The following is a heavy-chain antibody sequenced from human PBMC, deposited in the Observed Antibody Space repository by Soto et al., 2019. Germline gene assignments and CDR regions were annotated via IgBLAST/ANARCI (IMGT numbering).Heavy chain of an antibody. CDR3: ARQGLPEGDGDYAFNYYGMDV. CDR1: GYSFTKYW. V-gene: IGHV5-51*01. Sequence: RGESLKISCKGSGYSFTKYWIGWVRQMPGKGLEWMAIIYPDESDTRYSPSFQGQVTISADKSISTAYLQWSSLKASDAAMYYCARQGLPEGDGDYAFNYYGMDVWGQGTTVTVSS. CDR2: IYPDESDT. J-gene: IGHJ6*02. D-gene: IGHD4-17*01.